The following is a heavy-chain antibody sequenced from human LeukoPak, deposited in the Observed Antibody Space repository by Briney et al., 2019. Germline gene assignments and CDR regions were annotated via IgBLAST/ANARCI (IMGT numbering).Heavy chain of an antibody. CDR2: IYTGGST. Sequence: SETLSLTCSVSGGSISSYYWSWIRQPPGKGLEWIGYIYTGGSTNYNPSLKSRVTISVDTSKNQFSLKLSSVTAADTAVYYCARGSVYYDFWSGYTQESNWFDPWGQGTLVTVSS. V-gene: IGHV4-4*09. J-gene: IGHJ5*02. CDR3: ARGSVYYDFWSGYTQESNWFDP. CDR1: GGSISSYY. D-gene: IGHD3-3*01.